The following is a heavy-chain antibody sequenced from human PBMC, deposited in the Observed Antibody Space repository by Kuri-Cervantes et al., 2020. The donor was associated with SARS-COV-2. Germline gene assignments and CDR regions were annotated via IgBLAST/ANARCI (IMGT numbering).Heavy chain of an antibody. Sequence: GGSLRLSCAASGFTFSSYDMHWVRQATGKGLEWVSAIGTAGDTYYPGSVKGRFTISRENAKNSLYLQMNSLRAGDTAVYYCVRDQELGGDYGTNSFDIWGRGTVVTVSS. CDR3: VRDQELGGDYGTNSFDI. D-gene: IGHD4-17*01. CDR1: GFTFSSYD. J-gene: IGHJ3*02. V-gene: IGHV3-13*04. CDR2: IGTAGDT.